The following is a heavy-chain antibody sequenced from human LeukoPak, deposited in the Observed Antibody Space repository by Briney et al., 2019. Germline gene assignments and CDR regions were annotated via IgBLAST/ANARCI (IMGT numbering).Heavy chain of an antibody. D-gene: IGHD3-10*01. Sequence: SETLSLTCAVFVGSFSGYYWSWIRQPPGKGLEWIGEVTHSGSTTYNPSLKSRVTISVDTSKNQFCLKLSSVTAADTAVYYCARHRKVYYYGSGSYYGSGSPTGIFDYWGQGTLVTVSS. CDR3: ARHRKVYYYGSGSYYGSGSPTGIFDY. V-gene: IGHV4-34*01. CDR1: VGSFSGYY. CDR2: VTHSGST. J-gene: IGHJ4*02.